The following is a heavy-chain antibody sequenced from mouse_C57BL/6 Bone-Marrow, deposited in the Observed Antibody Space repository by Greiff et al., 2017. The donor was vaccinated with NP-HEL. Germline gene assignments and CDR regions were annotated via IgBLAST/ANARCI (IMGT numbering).Heavy chain of an antibody. V-gene: IGHV1-69*01. CDR2: IDPSDSYT. D-gene: IGHD2-3*01. CDR3: ARRWLLRYFDV. Sequence: QVQLQQPGAELVMPGASVKLSCKASGYTFTSYWMHWVKQRPGQGLEWIGEIDPSDSYTNYNQKFKGKSTLTVDNSSSTAYMQLSSLTSEDSAVYYCARRWLLRYFDVWGTGTTVTVAS. J-gene: IGHJ1*03. CDR1: GYTFTSYW.